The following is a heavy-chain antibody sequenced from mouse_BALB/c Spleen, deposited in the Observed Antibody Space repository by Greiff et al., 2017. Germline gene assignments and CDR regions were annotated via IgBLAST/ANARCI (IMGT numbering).Heavy chain of an antibody. V-gene: IGHV1-74*04. CDR3: ARDGNGYAWFAY. D-gene: IGHD2-2*01. J-gene: IGHJ3*01. Sequence: VKLQQPGAELVKPGAPVKLSCKASGYTFTSYWMNWVKQRPGRGLEWIGRIDPSDSETHYNQKFKDKATLTVDKSSSTAYIQLSSLTSEDSAVYYCARDGNGYAWFAYWGQGTLVTVSA. CDR1: GYTFTSYW. CDR2: IDPSDSET.